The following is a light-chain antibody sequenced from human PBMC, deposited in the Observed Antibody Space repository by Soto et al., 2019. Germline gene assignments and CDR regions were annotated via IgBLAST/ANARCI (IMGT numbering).Light chain of an antibody. CDR1: QSVGNN. Sequence: EIVVTQSPATLSVSPGERATLSCRASQSVGNNFAWYQQKPGQAPRLLIFATSTRATGVPARFIGIGSGTDFTLTISSRQSEGFAVYYCQQYGDWPLTCGGGAKVEIE. V-gene: IGKV3-15*01. J-gene: IGKJ4*02. CDR2: ATS. CDR3: QQYGDWPLT.